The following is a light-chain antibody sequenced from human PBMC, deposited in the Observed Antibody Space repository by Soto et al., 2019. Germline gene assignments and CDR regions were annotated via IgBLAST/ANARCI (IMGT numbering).Light chain of an antibody. J-gene: IGKJ4*01. CDR2: GAS. V-gene: IGKV3-20*01. CDR3: QQYGNSPPVT. Sequence: EVVLTQSPGTVSLSPGERATLSCRASQSINNNYVAWYQHKPGQAPRLLIYGASSRATGIPDRFSGSGSGTDFTLTISRLEPEDFAVYYCQQYGNSPPVTFGGGTRLDIK. CDR1: QSINNNY.